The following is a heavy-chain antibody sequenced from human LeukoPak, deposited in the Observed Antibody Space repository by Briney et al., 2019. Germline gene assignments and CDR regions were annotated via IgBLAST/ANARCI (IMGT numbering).Heavy chain of an antibody. CDR2: ISSSGSTI. CDR3: ASPAIISNDDY. Sequence: GGSLRLSCAASGFTFSSYEMNWVRQAPGKGLEWVSYISSSGSTIYYADSVKGRFTISRDNAKNSLYLQMISLRAEDTAVYYCASPAIISNDDYWGQGTLVTVSS. J-gene: IGHJ4*02. CDR1: GFTFSSYE. D-gene: IGHD2-8*01. V-gene: IGHV3-48*03.